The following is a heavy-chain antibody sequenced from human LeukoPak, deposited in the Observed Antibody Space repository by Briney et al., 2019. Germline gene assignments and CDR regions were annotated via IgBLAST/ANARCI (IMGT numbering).Heavy chain of an antibody. V-gene: IGHV4-59*01. CDR1: GGSISSYY. CDR2: IYYSGSI. Sequence: SETLSLTCTVSGGSISSYYWSWIRQPPGKGLEWIGYIYYSGSINYNPSLKSRVTISVDTSKNQFSLKLNSVTAADTAVYYCARVVGVTPYFDYWGQGTLVTVSS. J-gene: IGHJ4*02. CDR3: ARVVGVTPYFDY. D-gene: IGHD1-26*01.